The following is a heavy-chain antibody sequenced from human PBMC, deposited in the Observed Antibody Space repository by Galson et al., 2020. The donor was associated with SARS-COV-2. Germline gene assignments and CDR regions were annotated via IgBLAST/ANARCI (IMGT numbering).Heavy chain of an antibody. J-gene: IGHJ4*02. D-gene: IGHD2-8*02. V-gene: IGHV3-9*03. CDR1: GFTLRDYA. Sequence: SLKISCAASGFTLRDYAMHWVRQAPGKGLEWVSGISSNSDNIGYADSVKGRFTISRDNAKNSLYLQMNSLRAEDMALYYCAKDVRGGRVPGEVWGGLDQWGQGTLVTVSS. CDR3: AKDVRGGRVPGEVWGGLDQ. CDR2: ISSNSDNI.